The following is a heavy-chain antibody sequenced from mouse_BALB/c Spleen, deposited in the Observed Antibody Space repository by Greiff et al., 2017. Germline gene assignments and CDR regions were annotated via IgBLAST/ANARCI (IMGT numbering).Heavy chain of an antibody. D-gene: IGHD2-4*01. Sequence: DVQLQESGPGLVKPSQSLSLTCTVTGYSITSDYAWNWIRQFPGNKLEWMGYISYSGSTSYNPSLKSRISITRDTSKNQFFLQLNSVTTEDTATYYCARGDDYFDYWGQGTLVTVSA. CDR3: ARGDDYFDY. CDR2: ISYSGST. CDR1: GYSITSDYA. V-gene: IGHV3-2*02. J-gene: IGHJ3*01.